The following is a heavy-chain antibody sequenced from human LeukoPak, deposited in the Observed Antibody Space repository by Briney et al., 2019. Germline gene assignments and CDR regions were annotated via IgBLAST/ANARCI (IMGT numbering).Heavy chain of an antibody. CDR3: ARATRGRRFLEWLLPFDY. CDR2: INAGNGNT. J-gene: IGHJ4*02. D-gene: IGHD3-3*01. Sequence: ASVMVSCKASGYTFTSYAMHWVRQAPGQRLEWMGWINAGNGNTKYSQKFQGRVTITRDTSASTAYMELSSLRSEDTAVYYCARATRGRRFLEWLLPFDYWGQGTLVTVSS. CDR1: GYTFTSYA. V-gene: IGHV1-3*01.